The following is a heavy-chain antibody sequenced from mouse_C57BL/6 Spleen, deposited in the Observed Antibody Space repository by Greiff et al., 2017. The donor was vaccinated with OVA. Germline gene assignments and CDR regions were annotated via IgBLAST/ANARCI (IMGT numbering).Heavy chain of an antibody. J-gene: IGHJ2*01. D-gene: IGHD2-1*01. CDR1: GYTFTDHT. CDR3: AIGWIYLKGYFDY. Sequence: VQLQESDAELVKPGASVKISCKVSGYTFTDHTIHWMKQRPEQGLEWIGYIYPRDGSTKYNEKFKGKATLTADKSSSTAYMQLNSLTSEDSAVYFCAIGWIYLKGYFDYWGQGTTLTVSS. V-gene: IGHV1-78*01. CDR2: IYPRDGST.